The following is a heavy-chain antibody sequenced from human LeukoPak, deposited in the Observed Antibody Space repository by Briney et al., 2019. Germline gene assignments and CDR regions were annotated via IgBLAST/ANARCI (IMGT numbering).Heavy chain of an antibody. Sequence: SETLPLTCTVSGVSISSSSYYWRWIRQPPGKGLEWIASIYYCGSTYYNPSLKSQVTISVDTSKNQFSLELSSVTAADTAVYYCASQGYSSGFDYWGQGTLVTVSS. J-gene: IGHJ4*02. CDR2: IYYCGST. D-gene: IGHD6-19*01. V-gene: IGHV4-39*01. CDR3: ASQGYSSGFDY. CDR1: GVSISSSSYY.